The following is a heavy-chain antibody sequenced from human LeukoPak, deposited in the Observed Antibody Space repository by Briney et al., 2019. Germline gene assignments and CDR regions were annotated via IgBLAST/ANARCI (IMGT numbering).Heavy chain of an antibody. CDR2: VYYSGTT. CDR1: GGSISLSYYY. Sequence: SETLSLTCSVSGGSISLSYYYWGWIRQPPGKALEWIGSVYYSGTTSYNPSLKSRVTISVDMSKNHFSLRLSSVTAADTAMYYCARGTLYSGWSYYFDYWSQGTLVTVSS. CDR3: ARGTLYSGWSYYFDY. V-gene: IGHV4-39*07. J-gene: IGHJ4*02. D-gene: IGHD6-19*01.